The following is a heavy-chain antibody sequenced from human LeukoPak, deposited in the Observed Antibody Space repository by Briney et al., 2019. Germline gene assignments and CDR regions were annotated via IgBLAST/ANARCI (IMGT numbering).Heavy chain of an antibody. CDR1: GFSLSTSGVG. CDR2: IYWDDDN. V-gene: IGHV2-5*02. Sequence: ESGPTLVNSTQTLTLTCTFSGFSLSTSGVGVGWIRQPPGKALEWLAPIYWDDDNRYSPSLKSRLTITKDTSNNQVVLTMTNMDPVDTATYYCAHRRGSSYYGYWGQGTLVTVSS. CDR3: AHRRGSSYYGY. J-gene: IGHJ4*02. D-gene: IGHD6-13*01.